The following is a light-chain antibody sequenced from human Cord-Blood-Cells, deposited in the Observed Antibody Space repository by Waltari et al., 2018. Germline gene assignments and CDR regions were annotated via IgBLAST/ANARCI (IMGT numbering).Light chain of an antibody. CDR2: GAS. CDR3: QQYNNWPPIT. J-gene: IGKJ5*01. Sequence: EIVMTQSPATLSVSLGERAHLSCRASQSVSSNLAWYQQKPGQAPRRLIYGASTRATGIPARFSGSGSGTEFTLTISSLQSEDFAVYYCQQYNNWPPITFGQGTRLEIK. V-gene: IGKV3-15*01. CDR1: QSVSSN.